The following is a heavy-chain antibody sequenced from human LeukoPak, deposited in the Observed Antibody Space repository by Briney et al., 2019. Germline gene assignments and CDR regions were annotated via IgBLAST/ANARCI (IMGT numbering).Heavy chain of an antibody. CDR3: ANGRDGYNSDY. CDR1: GFSFSSYA. Sequence: GGSLRLSCAAYGFSFSSYAMNWVRQGPGKGLEWVSDIRGSGGSTNYADSVKGRFTISRDNSKNTLYLQMNSVRAEDTAVYYCANGRDGYNSDYWRQGALVTVFS. V-gene: IGHV3-23*01. J-gene: IGHJ4*02. D-gene: IGHD5-24*01. CDR2: IRGSGGST.